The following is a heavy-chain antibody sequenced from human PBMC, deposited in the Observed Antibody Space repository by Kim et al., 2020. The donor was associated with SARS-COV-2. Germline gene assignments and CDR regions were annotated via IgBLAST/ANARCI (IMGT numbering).Heavy chain of an antibody. V-gene: IGHV3-23*01. CDR3: AKDRKLRYFDWLSGYFQH. CDR1: GFTFSSYA. J-gene: IGHJ1*01. CDR2: ISGSGGST. Sequence: GGSLRLSCAASGFTFSSYAMSWVRQAPGKGLEWVSAISGSGGSTYYADSVKGRFTISRDNSKNTLYLQMNSLRAEDTAVYYCAKDRKLRYFDWLSGYFQHWGQGTLVTVSS. D-gene: IGHD3-9*01.